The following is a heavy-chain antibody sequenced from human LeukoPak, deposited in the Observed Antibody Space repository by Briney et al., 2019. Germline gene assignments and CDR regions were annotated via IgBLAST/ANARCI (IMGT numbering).Heavy chain of an antibody. CDR3: ARVYGDYGWVFDY. CDR1: GGSLSSGSYY. CDR2: IYYSGST. Sequence: PSETLSLTCTLSGGSLSSGSYYWRWLRQPPGRGLHGIGYIYYSGSTNYNPSLKSRVTISVETSKNQFSLRLRSLTAADTAVYYCARVYGDYGWVFDYWGEGTLVTVSS. V-gene: IGHV4-61*01. D-gene: IGHD4-17*01. J-gene: IGHJ4*02.